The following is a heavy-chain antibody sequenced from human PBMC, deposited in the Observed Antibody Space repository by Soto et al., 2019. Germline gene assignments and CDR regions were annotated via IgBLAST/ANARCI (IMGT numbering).Heavy chain of an antibody. Sequence: QVQLVESGGGVVQSGRSLRLSCAASGFTFSTSGMHWIRQAPGKGLEWVAMISHDGGATYYVDSVKGRFTISRDTDKNTLHLQMDSLRPEDTATYYCAKDWGSSGWYNWFDPWGQGTLVTLSS. J-gene: IGHJ5*02. D-gene: IGHD6-13*01. CDR3: AKDWGSSGWYNWFDP. V-gene: IGHV3-30*18. CDR2: ISHDGGAT. CDR1: GFTFSTSG.